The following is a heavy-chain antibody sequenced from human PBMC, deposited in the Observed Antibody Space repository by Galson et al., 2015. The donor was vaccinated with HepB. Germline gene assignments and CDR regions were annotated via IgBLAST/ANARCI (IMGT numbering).Heavy chain of an antibody. V-gene: IGHV1-2*04. CDR3: ARDTRTIAARPNPPRSFGY. J-gene: IGHJ4*02. Sequence: SVKVSCKASGYTFTGYYMHWVRQAPGQGLEWMGWINPNSGGTNYAQKFQGWVTMTRDTSISTAYMELSRLRSDDTAVYYCARDTRTIAARPNPPRSFGYWGQGTLVTVSS. D-gene: IGHD6-6*01. CDR2: INPNSGGT. CDR1: GYTFTGYY.